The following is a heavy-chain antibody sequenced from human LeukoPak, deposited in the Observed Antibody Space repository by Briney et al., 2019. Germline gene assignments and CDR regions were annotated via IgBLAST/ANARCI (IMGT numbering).Heavy chain of an antibody. J-gene: IGHJ4*02. CDR2: ISYDGSNK. Sequence: PGGSLRLSCAASGFTFSSYAMHWVRQAPGKGLEWVAVISYDGSNKYYADSVKGRFTISRDNSKNTLYLQMNSLRAEDTAVYYCARGVYDFWSDPVFDYWGQGTLVTVSS. D-gene: IGHD3-3*01. CDR1: GFTFSSYA. CDR3: ARGVYDFWSDPVFDY. V-gene: IGHV3-30*04.